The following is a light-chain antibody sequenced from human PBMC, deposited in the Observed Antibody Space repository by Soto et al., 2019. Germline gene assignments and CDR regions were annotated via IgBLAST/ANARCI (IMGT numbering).Light chain of an antibody. CDR3: QHHNNWPWT. CDR1: QSVTNN. CDR2: GTS. Sequence: EIVMTQSPATLSVSPGESATLYCRASQSVTNNLAWYQQKVGQAPRLLIYGTSTRTTGIPARFSGSGSGTEFTPTISSLQSEDFAVYYCQHHNNWPWTFGQGTKVDIK. V-gene: IGKV3-15*01. J-gene: IGKJ1*01.